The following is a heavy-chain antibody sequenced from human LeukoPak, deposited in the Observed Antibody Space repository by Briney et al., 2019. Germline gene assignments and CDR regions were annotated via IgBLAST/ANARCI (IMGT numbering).Heavy chain of an antibody. CDR2: IKQDGSEK. D-gene: IGHD1-26*01. CDR3: ARVQWELRGVGSYFEY. CDR1: GFTFSSYW. J-gene: IGHJ4*02. Sequence: PGGSVTCSCVVSGFTFSSYWMSWVRQAPGKGLEWVANIKQDGSEKYYVDSVRGRFTMSRDNAKNSLYLQMNSLRAEDTAVYYCARVQWELRGVGSYFEYWGQGDLVPVSS. V-gene: IGHV3-7*01.